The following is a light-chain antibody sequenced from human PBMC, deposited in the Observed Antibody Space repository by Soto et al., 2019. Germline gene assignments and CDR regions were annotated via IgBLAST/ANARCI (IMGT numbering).Light chain of an antibody. Sequence: EIVLTQSPGTLSLSPGERATLSCRASQWGTNNYLAWYQQKPGQAPRLLIYGASSRATGIPDRFSGSGSGTDFTLTISRLEPEDFAVYYCQQYGTSPWTFGQGTKVEIK. CDR3: QQYGTSPWT. V-gene: IGKV3-20*01. J-gene: IGKJ1*01. CDR2: GAS. CDR1: QWGTNNY.